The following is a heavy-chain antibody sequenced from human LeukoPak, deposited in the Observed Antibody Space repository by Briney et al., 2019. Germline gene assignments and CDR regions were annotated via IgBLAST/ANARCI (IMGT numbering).Heavy chain of an antibody. V-gene: IGHV6-1*01. CDR2: TYYRSKWYN. J-gene: IGHJ4*02. CDR1: GDSVSSDSAA. CDR3: ARAKGRSPLFDY. D-gene: IGHD6-13*01. Sequence: SQTLSLTCAISGDSVSSDSAAWNWIRQSPSRGLEWLGRTYYRSKWYNDYAVSVKGRIAINPDTSKNQFSLQLNSVTPEDTAVYYCARAKGRSPLFDYWGQGTLVTVSS.